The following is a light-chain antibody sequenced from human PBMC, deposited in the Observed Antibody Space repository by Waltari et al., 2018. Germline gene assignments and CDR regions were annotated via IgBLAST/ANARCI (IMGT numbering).Light chain of an antibody. Sequence: QSALTQPRSVSGSPGQSVTISCTGPSRDVRVYHHVSWFQQHPGKVPKLLIYDVSERPSDVPDRFSGSKSANTASLTISGLQTEDEADYYCCSFAGSYTFVFGTGTRVTVL. CDR1: SRDVRVYHH. J-gene: IGLJ1*01. CDR2: DVS. CDR3: CSFAGSYTFV. V-gene: IGLV2-11*01.